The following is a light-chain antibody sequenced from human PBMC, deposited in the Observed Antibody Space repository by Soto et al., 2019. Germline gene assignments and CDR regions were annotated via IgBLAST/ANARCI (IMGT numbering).Light chain of an antibody. Sequence: QSVLTQPPSASGTPGQRVTISCSGSDSNIGRHSVNWYQQLPGTAPKVLIYSNNQRPSGVPGRFSGSKSGTSASPAISGLQSEDEAEYYCSAWDGSLNGYVFGTGTKVTVL. CDR1: DSNIGRHS. J-gene: IGLJ1*01. V-gene: IGLV1-44*01. CDR2: SNN. CDR3: SAWDGSLNGYV.